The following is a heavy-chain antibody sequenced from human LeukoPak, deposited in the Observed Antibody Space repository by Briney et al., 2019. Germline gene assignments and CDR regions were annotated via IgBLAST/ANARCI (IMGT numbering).Heavy chain of an antibody. D-gene: IGHD2-15*01. CDR2: MNPNSCNT. V-gene: IGHV1-8*01. Sequence: ASVKVSCKASGYTFTSYDINWVRQATGQGLEWMGWMNPNSCNTGYAQKFQGRVTMTRNTSISTAYMELSSLRSEDTAVYYCARAFVVVVAATGWWFDPWGQGTLVTVSS. J-gene: IGHJ5*02. CDR1: GYTFTSYD. CDR3: ARAFVVVVAATGWWFDP.